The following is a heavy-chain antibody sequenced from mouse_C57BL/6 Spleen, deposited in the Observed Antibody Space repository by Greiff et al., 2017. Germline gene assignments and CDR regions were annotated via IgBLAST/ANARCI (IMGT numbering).Heavy chain of an antibody. V-gene: IGHV5-6*01. Sequence: EVQGVESGGDLVKPGGSLKLSCAASGFTFSSYGMSWVRQTPDKRLEWVATISSGGSYTYYPDSVKGRFTISRDNAKNTLYLQMSSLKSEDTAMYYCASHNYYGSSYFDYWGQGTTLTVSS. CDR3: ASHNYYGSSYFDY. CDR1: GFTFSSYG. D-gene: IGHD1-1*01. J-gene: IGHJ2*01. CDR2: ISSGGSYT.